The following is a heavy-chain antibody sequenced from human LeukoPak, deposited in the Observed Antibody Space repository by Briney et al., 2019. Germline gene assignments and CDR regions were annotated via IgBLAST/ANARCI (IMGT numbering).Heavy chain of an antibody. CDR3: ARDQAAAGSYYYYYYMDV. Sequence: GGSLRLSCAAYGFTLSSYWMSWVRQAPGKGREWVGNIKQDGSEKYYVDSVKGLFTISRDNANNSLYLQMNSLRADDTAVYYCARDQAAAGSYYYYYYMDVWGKGTTVTVSS. CDR2: IKQDGSEK. CDR1: GFTLSSYW. D-gene: IGHD6-13*01. J-gene: IGHJ6*03. V-gene: IGHV3-7*01.